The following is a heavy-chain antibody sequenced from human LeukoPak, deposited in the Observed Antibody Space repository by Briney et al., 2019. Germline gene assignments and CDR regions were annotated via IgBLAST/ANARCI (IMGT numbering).Heavy chain of an antibody. D-gene: IGHD3-10*01. Sequence: PGGSLRLSCAASGFTFSSYSMNWVRQAPGKGLEWVSSISSSSSYIYYADSVKGRFTISRDNAKNSLYLQMNSLRAEDTAVYYDAREQQYYYGSGSYYPRWFDPWGQGTLVTVSS. CDR2: ISSSSSYI. CDR3: AREQQYYYGSGSYYPRWFDP. CDR1: GFTFSSYS. J-gene: IGHJ5*02. V-gene: IGHV3-21*01.